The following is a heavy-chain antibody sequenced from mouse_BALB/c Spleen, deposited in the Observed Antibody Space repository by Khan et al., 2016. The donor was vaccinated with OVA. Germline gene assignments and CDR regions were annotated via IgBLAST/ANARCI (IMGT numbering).Heavy chain of an antibody. D-gene: IGHD2-14*01. CDR3: AREDALYDIDY. V-gene: IGHV1S132*01. J-gene: IGHJ2*01. Sequence: QVQLKESGAELVRPAASMKLSCKTSGYIFTSYWIHWVKQRSGQGLEWIARIYPGTNNTYYNENLKDRATLTADTSSSTAYMQLNSLKSEDSAVYFCAREDALYDIDYWGQGTTRTVSS. CDR2: IYPGTNNT. CDR1: GYIFTSYW.